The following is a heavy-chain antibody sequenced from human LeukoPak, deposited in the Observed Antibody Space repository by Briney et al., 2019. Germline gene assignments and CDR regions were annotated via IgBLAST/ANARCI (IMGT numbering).Heavy chain of an antibody. V-gene: IGHV4-59*01. D-gene: IGHD2/OR15-2a*01. Sequence: SETLSLTCTVSGGSISSYYWSWIRQPPGKGLEWIGYIYYSGSTNYNPSLKSRVTISVDTSKNQFSLKLSSVTAADTAVYYCAREGPQIVGRLPPDTNDAFDIWGQGTMVTVSS. J-gene: IGHJ3*02. CDR1: GGSISSYY. CDR3: AREGPQIVGRLPPDTNDAFDI. CDR2: IYYSGST.